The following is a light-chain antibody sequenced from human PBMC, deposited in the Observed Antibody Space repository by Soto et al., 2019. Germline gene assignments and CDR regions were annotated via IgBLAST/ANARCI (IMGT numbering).Light chain of an antibody. CDR1: QSVGSN. J-gene: IGKJ5*01. Sequence: EIVLTQSPGTLSLSPGERATLYCRASQSVGSNYLAWYQQKPGQAPRLLIYDTSTRATGIPARFSGSGSGTEFTLTISSLKSEDLAVYYCQQHNNWPTITFGRGTKLDIK. CDR3: QQHNNWPTIT. CDR2: DTS. V-gene: IGKV3-15*01.